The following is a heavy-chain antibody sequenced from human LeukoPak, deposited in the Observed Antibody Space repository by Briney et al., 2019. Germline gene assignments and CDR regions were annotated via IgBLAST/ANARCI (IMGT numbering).Heavy chain of an antibody. Sequence: PSETLSLTCAVYGGSFSGYYWSWIRQPPGKGLEWIGEINHSGSTYYNPSLKTRVTISVDTSKNQFSLRLSSVTAADTAVYFCARGRVSSSTWYSTYYYYFYMDVWGKGTTVTVSS. CDR2: INHSGST. J-gene: IGHJ6*03. D-gene: IGHD6-13*01. CDR1: GGSFSGYY. CDR3: ARGRVSSSTWYSTYYYYFYMDV. V-gene: IGHV4-34*01.